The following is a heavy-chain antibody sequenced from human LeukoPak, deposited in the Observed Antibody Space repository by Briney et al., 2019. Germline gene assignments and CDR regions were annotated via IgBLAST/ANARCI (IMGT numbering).Heavy chain of an antibody. CDR2: INHSGST. CDR1: GGSFSGYY. J-gene: IGHJ5*02. D-gene: IGHD6-6*01. V-gene: IGHV4-34*01. CDR3: ARGQESIRGIAARGGNWFDP. Sequence: KPSETLSLTCAVHGGSFSGYYWSWIRQPPGKGLEWIGEINHSGSTNYNPSLKSRVTISVDTSKNQFSLKLSSVTAADTAVYYCARGQESIRGIAARGGNWFDPWGQGTLVTVSS.